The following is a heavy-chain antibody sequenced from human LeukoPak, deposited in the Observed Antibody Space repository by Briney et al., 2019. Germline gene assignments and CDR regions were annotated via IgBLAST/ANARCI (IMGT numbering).Heavy chain of an antibody. V-gene: IGHV3-53*01. D-gene: IGHD4-17*01. CDR1: GFTVSSNY. Sequence: QTGGSLRLSCAASGFTVSSNYMSWVRQAPGKGLEWVSVIYSGGSTYYADSVKGRFTISRDNSKNTLYLQVNSLRAEDTAVYYCASQTTVKYYFDYWGQGTLVTVSS. CDR2: IYSGGST. J-gene: IGHJ4*02. CDR3: ASQTTVKYYFDY.